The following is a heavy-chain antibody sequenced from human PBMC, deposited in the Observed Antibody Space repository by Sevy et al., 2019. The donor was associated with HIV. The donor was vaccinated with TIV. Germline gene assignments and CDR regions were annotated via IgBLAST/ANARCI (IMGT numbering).Heavy chain of an antibody. D-gene: IGHD3-10*01. CDR1: GYTFTSYG. CDR3: ARMRDGSGIKNYYGMDV. V-gene: IGHV1-18*01. CDR2: ISAYNGNT. Sequence: ASLKVSCKASGYTFTSYGISWVRQAPGQGLEWMGWISAYNGNTNYAQKLQGRVTMTTDTSTSTAYMELRSLRSDYTAVYYCARMRDGSGIKNYYGMDVWGQGTTVTVSS. J-gene: IGHJ6*02.